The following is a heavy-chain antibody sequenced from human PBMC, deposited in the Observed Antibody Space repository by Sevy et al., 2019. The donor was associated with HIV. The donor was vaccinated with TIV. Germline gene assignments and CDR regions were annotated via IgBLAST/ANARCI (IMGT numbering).Heavy chain of an antibody. J-gene: IGHJ4*02. CDR2: LSFGCGEI. V-gene: IGHV3-23*01. CDR3: AREGCTKPHDY. D-gene: IGHD2-8*01. Sequence: GSLRLSCAASGFTFNKYSMSWVRQPPGKGLEWVATLSFGCGEINYADSVKGRFTISRDNSKNSFYLQMNNLRAEDMALYYCAREGCTKPHDYWGQGTLVTVSS. CDR1: GFTFNKYS.